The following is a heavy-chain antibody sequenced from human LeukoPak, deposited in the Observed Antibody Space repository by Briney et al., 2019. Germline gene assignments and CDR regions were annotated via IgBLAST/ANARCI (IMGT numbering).Heavy chain of an antibody. CDR1: GGSINTYY. CDR3: AREVSSSQQLFGY. Sequence: SETLSLTCTVSGGSINTYYWSWIRQPPGMGLEWIGYIYYTGSTKYNPSLKSRVTMSLDTSKNQFSLKLSSVTAADTAVYYCAREVSSSQQLFGYWGQGTLVTVSS. J-gene: IGHJ4*02. CDR2: IYYTGST. V-gene: IGHV4-59*01. D-gene: IGHD6-13*01.